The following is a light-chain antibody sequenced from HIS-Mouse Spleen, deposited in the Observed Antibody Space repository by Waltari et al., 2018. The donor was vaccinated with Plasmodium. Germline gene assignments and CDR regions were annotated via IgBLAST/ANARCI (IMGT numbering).Light chain of an antibody. Sequence: QSALTQPASVSGSPGPSITISCTGTRSDFGSYNLVSWYQQHPGKAPKLMIYQGSKRPSGVSNRFSGSKSGNTASLTISGLQAEDEADYYCCSYAGSSTNWVFGGGTKLTVL. CDR1: RSDFGSYNL. CDR3: CSYAGSSTNWV. CDR2: QGS. J-gene: IGLJ3*02. V-gene: IGLV2-23*01.